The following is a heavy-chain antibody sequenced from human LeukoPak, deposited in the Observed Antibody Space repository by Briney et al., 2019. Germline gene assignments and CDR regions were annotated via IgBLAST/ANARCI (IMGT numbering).Heavy chain of an antibody. CDR1: GFTFSTYA. Sequence: PGGSLRLSCAASGFTFSTYAMSWVRQAPGKGLEWVSAISGSGGSTYYADSVKGRFTISRDNSKNTLYRQMNSLRAEDTSIYFCAKALEQETVIALDSWGQGTLVTVSS. J-gene: IGHJ4*02. CDR3: AKALEQETVIALDS. D-gene: IGHD6-13*01. V-gene: IGHV3-23*01. CDR2: ISGSGGST.